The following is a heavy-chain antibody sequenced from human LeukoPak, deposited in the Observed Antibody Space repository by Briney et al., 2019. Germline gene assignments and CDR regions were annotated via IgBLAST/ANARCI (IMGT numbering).Heavy chain of an antibody. CDR2: INPNSGGT. Sequence: ASVKVSCKASGYTFTGYYMHWGRQAPGPGLGWMGWINPNSGGTNYAQKFQGRVTMTRDTSINTAYMELSRLRSDDTAVYFCARDLVSGLPQFQHWGQGTLVTVSS. D-gene: IGHD3-9*01. J-gene: IGHJ1*01. V-gene: IGHV1-2*02. CDR1: GYTFTGYY. CDR3: ARDLVSGLPQFQH.